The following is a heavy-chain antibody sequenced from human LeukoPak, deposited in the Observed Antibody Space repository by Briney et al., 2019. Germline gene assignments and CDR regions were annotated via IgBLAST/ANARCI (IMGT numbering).Heavy chain of an antibody. CDR3: ARADYSNFPDY. Sequence: PSETLSLTCAVYGGSFSGYYWSWIRQPPGKGLEWIGEISHSGSTYYNPSLKSRVTISVDTSKNQFSLKLSSVTAADTAVYYCARADYSNFPDYWGQGTLVTVSS. J-gene: IGHJ4*02. CDR2: ISHSGST. CDR1: GGSFSGYY. D-gene: IGHD4-11*01. V-gene: IGHV4-34*01.